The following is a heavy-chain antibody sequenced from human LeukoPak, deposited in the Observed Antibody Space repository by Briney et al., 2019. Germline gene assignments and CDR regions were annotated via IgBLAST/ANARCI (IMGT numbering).Heavy chain of an antibody. J-gene: IGHJ4*02. CDR2: IYHSGST. Sequence: SETLSLTCAVYGGSFRGYYWSWIRQPPGKGLEWIGNIYHSGSTYYNPSLKSRITISMDTSKNHFSLKLSSVTAADTALYYCAGSFSGFDSDFDYWGQGTLVTVSS. CDR3: AGSFSGFDSDFDY. CDR1: GGSFRGYY. D-gene: IGHD5-12*01. V-gene: IGHV4-34*10.